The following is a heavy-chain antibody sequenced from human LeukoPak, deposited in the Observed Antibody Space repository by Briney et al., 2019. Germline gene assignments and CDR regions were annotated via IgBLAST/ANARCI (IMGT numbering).Heavy chain of an antibody. CDR3: AKDSGYSSSWHQLDADY. D-gene: IGHD6-13*01. J-gene: IGHJ4*02. Sequence: GGSLRLSCAASGFTFDDYGMSWVRQAPGKGLEWVSGINWNGGSTGYADSVKGRFTISRDNAKNSLYLQMNSLRAEDTALYYCAKDSGYSSSWHQLDADYWGQGTLVTVSS. CDR1: GFTFDDYG. CDR2: INWNGGST. V-gene: IGHV3-20*04.